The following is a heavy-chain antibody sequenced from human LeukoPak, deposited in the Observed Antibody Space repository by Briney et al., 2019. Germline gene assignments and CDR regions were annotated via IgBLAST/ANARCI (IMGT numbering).Heavy chain of an antibody. Sequence: KPSETLSLTCTVSGGSISSYYWSWIRQPAGKGLEWIGRIYTSGSTNYNPSRKSRVTMSVDTSKNQFSLKLSSVTAADTAVYYCARAGAIWSGYYRFDPSGQGTLVTVSS. D-gene: IGHD3-3*01. J-gene: IGHJ5*02. CDR1: GGSISSYY. CDR2: IYTSGST. V-gene: IGHV4-4*07. CDR3: ARAGAIWSGYYRFDP.